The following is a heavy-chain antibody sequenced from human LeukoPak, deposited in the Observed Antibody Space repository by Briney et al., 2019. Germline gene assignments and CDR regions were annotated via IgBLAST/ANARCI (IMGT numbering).Heavy chain of an antibody. J-gene: IGHJ6*02. CDR1: GGSINNYY. CDR2: IYYSGST. V-gene: IGHV4-59*08. D-gene: IGHD1-26*01. Sequence: SETLSLTCTVSGGSINNYYWSWIRQPPGKGLEWIGYIYYSGSTNYNPSLKSRVTISVDTSKNQFSLKLSSVTAADTAVYYCASGSPYYYGMDVWGQGTTVTVSS. CDR3: ASGSPYYYGMDV.